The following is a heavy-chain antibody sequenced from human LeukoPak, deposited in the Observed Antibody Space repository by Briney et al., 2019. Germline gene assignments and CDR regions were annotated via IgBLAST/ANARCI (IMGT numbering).Heavy chain of an antibody. CDR1: GFTFSSYA. J-gene: IGHJ4*02. V-gene: IGHV3-23*01. Sequence: GGSLRLSCAASGFTFSSYAMSWVRQAPGKGLEWVSAISGGGASTYYADSVKGRFTISRDNSKNTLFVQMNSLRAEDTAVYYCAKDNSFLGIRGFDYWGQGTLVTVSS. CDR2: ISGGGAST. D-gene: IGHD1-26*01. CDR3: AKDNSFLGIRGFDY.